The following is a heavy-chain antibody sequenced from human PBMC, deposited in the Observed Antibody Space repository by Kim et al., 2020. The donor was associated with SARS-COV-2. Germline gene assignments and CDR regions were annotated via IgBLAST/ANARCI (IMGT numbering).Heavy chain of an antibody. CDR3: ARGSSSGWYAYYGGFDY. D-gene: IGHD6-19*01. CDR2: INHSGST. CDR1: GGSFSGYY. V-gene: IGHV4-34*01. Sequence: SETLSLTCAVYGGSFSGYYWSWIRQPPGKGLEWIGEINHSGSTNYNPSLKSRVTISVDTSKNQFSLKLSSVTAADTAVYYCARGSSSGWYAYYGGFDYWGQGTLVTVSS. J-gene: IGHJ4*02.